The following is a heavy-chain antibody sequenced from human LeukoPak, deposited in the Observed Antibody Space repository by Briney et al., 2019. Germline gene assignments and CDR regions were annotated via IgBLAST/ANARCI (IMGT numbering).Heavy chain of an antibody. J-gene: IGHJ3*02. CDR1: GFTFSSYA. V-gene: IGHV3-23*01. D-gene: IGHD3-22*01. Sequence: GGSLRLSCAGSGFTFSSYAMSWVRQAPGKGLEWVSGISGSGGSTYYADSVKGRFTISRDNSKNTLYLQMNSLRAEDTAVYYCATTRYDGDAFDIWGQGTMVTVSS. CDR3: ATTRYDGDAFDI. CDR2: ISGSGGST.